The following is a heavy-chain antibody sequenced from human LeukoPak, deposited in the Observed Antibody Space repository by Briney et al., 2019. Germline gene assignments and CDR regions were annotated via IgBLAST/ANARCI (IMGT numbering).Heavy chain of an antibody. CDR2: IKTDGSEK. CDR3: ARNWRYFDS. V-gene: IGHV3-7*01. CDR1: GFTFSHYW. D-gene: IGHD1-1*01. J-gene: IGHJ4*02. Sequence: GGPLRLSCVASGFTFSHYWMIWVRQAPGKGLVWVATIKTDGSEKYYADSVKGRFTISRDNAKNSLYLQMGSLRVEDTGLYYCARNWRYFDSWGQEPLVTVSS.